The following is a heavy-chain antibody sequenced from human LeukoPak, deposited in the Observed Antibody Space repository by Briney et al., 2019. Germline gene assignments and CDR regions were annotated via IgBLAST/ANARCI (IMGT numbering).Heavy chain of an antibody. D-gene: IGHD4-23*01. CDR2: IYSGGST. CDR3: GGITRYYFDY. V-gene: IGHV3-66*01. CDR1: GFTVSSNY. J-gene: IGHJ4*02. Sequence: GGSLRLSWAASGFTVSSNYMSWVRQGPGKGLEWVSTIYSGGSTYYADSVKGRFTISRDNSKNTLYLQMNSLRAEDTAVYYCGGITRYYFDYWGQGTLVTVSS.